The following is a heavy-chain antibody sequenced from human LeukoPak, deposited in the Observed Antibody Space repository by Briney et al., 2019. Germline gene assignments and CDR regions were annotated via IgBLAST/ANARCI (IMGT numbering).Heavy chain of an antibody. V-gene: IGHV4-59*01. D-gene: IGHD1/OR15-1a*01. CDR1: GGSISSYY. J-gene: IGHJ5*02. CDR3: ATNKGWFDP. Sequence: PETLSLTCTVSGGSISSYYWSWIRQPPGKGLEWIGYIYYSGSTNYNPSLKSRVTISVDTSKNQFSLKLSSVTAADTAVYYCATNKGWFDPWGQGTLVTVSS. CDR2: IYYSGST.